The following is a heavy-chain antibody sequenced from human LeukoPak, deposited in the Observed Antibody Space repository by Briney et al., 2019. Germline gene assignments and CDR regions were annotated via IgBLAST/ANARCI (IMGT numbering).Heavy chain of an antibody. CDR3: ASGLGYCSSTSCYALGY. CDR1: GGTFSSYA. Sequence: SVKVSCKASGGTFSSYAISWVRQAPGQGLEGMGGIIPIFGTANYAQKFQGRVTITADKSTSTAYMELSSLRSEDTAVYYCASGLGYCSSTSCYALGYWGQGTLVTVSS. J-gene: IGHJ4*02. V-gene: IGHV1-69*06. D-gene: IGHD2-2*01. CDR2: IIPIFGTA.